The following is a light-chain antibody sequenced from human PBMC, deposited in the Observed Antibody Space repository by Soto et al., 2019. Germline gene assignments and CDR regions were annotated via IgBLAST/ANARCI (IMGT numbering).Light chain of an antibody. Sequence: DIQMTQSPSYMSASVGDRVTITCRAREDISNFLAWYQQKPGKVPKLLIYTASTLQSGVPSRFSGSGSGTDFTLTISSLQSEDVATYFCQKYNSAPYTFGQGTKLEIK. CDR2: TAS. J-gene: IGKJ2*01. CDR3: QKYNSAPYT. CDR1: EDISNF. V-gene: IGKV1-27*01.